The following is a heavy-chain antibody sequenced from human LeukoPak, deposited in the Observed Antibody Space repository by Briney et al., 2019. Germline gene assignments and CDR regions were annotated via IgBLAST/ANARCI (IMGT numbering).Heavy chain of an antibody. CDR1: GFTFSSYS. CDR3: ARPSSSPRQYYFDY. Sequence: GGSLRLSCAASGFTFSSYSMNWVRQAPGKGLEWVSSISSSSYIYYADSVKGRFTISRDNAKNSLYLQMNSLRAEDTAVYYCARPSSSPRQYYFDYWGQGTLVTVSS. J-gene: IGHJ4*02. V-gene: IGHV3-21*01. D-gene: IGHD6-13*01. CDR2: ISSSSYI.